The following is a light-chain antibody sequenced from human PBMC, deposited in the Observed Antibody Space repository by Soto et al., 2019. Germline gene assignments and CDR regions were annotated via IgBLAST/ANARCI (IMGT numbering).Light chain of an antibody. V-gene: IGKV3-20*01. CDR3: QQYGHSPRT. CDR2: AAS. J-gene: IGKJ1*01. CDR1: QSVADNH. Sequence: EIVLTQSPGTLSLSPGERATLSCRASQSVADNHLAWYQQKPGQPPRLLIYAASRRAAGIPDTFSGSGSGTDFTLTITRLEPEDFALYYCQQYGHSPRTFGQGTKVEVK.